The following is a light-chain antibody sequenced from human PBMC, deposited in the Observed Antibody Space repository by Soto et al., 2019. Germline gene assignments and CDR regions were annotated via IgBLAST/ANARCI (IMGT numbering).Light chain of an antibody. CDR3: QQYGNSPPFT. J-gene: IGKJ2*01. CDR2: GAS. CDR1: QSVSSSY. Sequence: EIVLTQSPGTLSLSPGGRATLSCRASQSVSSSYLAWYQQKPGQAPRLLIYGASSRATGIPDRFSGSGSGTDFTLTINRLEPEDFAVYFCQQYGNSPPFTFGQGTKVEIK. V-gene: IGKV3-20*01.